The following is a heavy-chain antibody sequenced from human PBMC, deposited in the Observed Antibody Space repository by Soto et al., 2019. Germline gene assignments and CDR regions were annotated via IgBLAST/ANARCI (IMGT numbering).Heavy chain of an antibody. D-gene: IGHD2-15*01. V-gene: IGHV3-15*01. Sequence: EVQLVESGGGLVKPGGSLRLSCAASGFTFSNAWMSWVRQAPGKGLEWVGRIKSKTDGGTTDYAAPVKGRFTISRDDSKNTLYLQMNSLKTEDTAVYYCTTQGGYCSGCSCPLYYFDYWGQGTLVTVSS. J-gene: IGHJ4*02. CDR2: IKSKTDGGTT. CDR3: TTQGGYCSGCSCPLYYFDY. CDR1: GFTFSNAW.